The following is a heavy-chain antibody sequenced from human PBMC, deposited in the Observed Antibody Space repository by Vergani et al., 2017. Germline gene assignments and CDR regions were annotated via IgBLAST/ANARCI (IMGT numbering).Heavy chain of an antibody. J-gene: IGHJ4*02. Sequence: QVQLVESGGGVVQPGRSLRLSCAASGFTFSSYGMHWVRQAPGKGLEWVAVISYDGSNKYYADSVKGRLTISRDNAKNTMYLQMNSLRAEDTAVYYCAKDPCSGGSCYYFGYWGQGTLVTVSS. CDR1: GFTFSSYG. CDR3: AKDPCSGGSCYYFGY. CDR2: ISYDGSNK. V-gene: IGHV3-30*18. D-gene: IGHD2-15*01.